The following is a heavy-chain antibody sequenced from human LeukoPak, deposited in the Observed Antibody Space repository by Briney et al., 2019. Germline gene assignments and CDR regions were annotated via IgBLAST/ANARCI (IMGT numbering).Heavy chain of an antibody. CDR1: GFTVSSNS. J-gene: IGHJ5*02. Sequence: GGCLRLSCTVSGFTVSSNSMSWVRQAPGKGLEWVSFIYSAGNTHYSDSVKGRFTISRDNSKNTLYLQMNSLRAEDTAVYYCAKDLVAAKLELNWFDPWGQGTLVTVSS. V-gene: IGHV3-53*01. D-gene: IGHD1-7*01. CDR3: AKDLVAAKLELNWFDP. CDR2: IYSAGNT.